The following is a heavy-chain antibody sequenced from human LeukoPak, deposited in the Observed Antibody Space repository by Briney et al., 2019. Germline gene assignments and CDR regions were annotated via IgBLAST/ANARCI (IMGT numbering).Heavy chain of an antibody. CDR1: GYTFTSYD. Sequence: ASVKVSCKASGYTFTSYDINWVRQATGQGLEWMGWMNSNSGNTGYAQKFQGRVTMTRNTSISTAYMELSSLRSEDTAVYYCVRAVRDRVVVPAAPYYFDYWGQGTLVTVSS. D-gene: IGHD2-2*01. CDR3: VRAVRDRVVVPAAPYYFDY. V-gene: IGHV1-8*01. J-gene: IGHJ4*02. CDR2: MNSNSGNT.